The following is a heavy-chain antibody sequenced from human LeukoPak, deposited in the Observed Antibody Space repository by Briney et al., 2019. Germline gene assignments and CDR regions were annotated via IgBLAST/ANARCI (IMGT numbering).Heavy chain of an antibody. Sequence: GGSLRLSCAASGFTFSSYGMHWVRQAPGKGLEWVAVIWYDGSNKYYADSVKGRFTISRDNSKNTLYLQMNSLRAEDTAVYYCAKDHISGYYAMYYFDYWGQGTLVTVSS. V-gene: IGHV3-33*06. CDR3: AKDHISGYYAMYYFDY. D-gene: IGHD3-22*01. J-gene: IGHJ4*02. CDR2: IWYDGSNK. CDR1: GFTFSSYG.